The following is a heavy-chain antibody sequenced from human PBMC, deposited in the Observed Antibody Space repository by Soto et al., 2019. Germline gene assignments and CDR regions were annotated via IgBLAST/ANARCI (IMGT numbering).Heavy chain of an antibody. Sequence: LRLSCAASGFTFSSYGMHWVRQAPGKGLEWVAVISYDGSNKYYADSVKGRFTISRDNSKNTLYLQMNSLRAEDTAVYYCAKDVATVVILDYWGQGTLVTVSS. CDR2: ISYDGSNK. CDR3: AKDVATVVILDY. J-gene: IGHJ4*02. D-gene: IGHD5-12*01. V-gene: IGHV3-30*18. CDR1: GFTFSSYG.